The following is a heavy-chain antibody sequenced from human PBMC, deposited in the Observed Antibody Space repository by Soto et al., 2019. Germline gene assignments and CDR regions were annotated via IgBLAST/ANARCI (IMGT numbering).Heavy chain of an antibody. J-gene: IGHJ3*02. V-gene: IGHV3-13*01. Sequence: WWSLRLSCSASVFTCSSYDMHWFRQATGKGLEWVSAIGTAGDTYYPGSVKGRFTISRENAKNSLYLQMNSLRAGDTAVYYCARSAIDRDAFDIWGQGTMVTVSS. CDR1: VFTCSSYD. CDR3: ARSAIDRDAFDI. CDR2: IGTAGDT.